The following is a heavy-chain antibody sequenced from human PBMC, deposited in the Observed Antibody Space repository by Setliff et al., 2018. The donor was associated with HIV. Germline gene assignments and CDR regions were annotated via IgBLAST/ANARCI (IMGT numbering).Heavy chain of an antibody. D-gene: IGHD6-13*01. CDR3: ARERAALHYFDY. J-gene: IGHJ4*02. Sequence: PSETLSLTCTVSGGSISSSSYYWGWIRQPPGKGLEWIGSIFYSGTTYYNPSLKSRVTISVHTSKNQFSLKLSSVTAADTAFYFCARERAALHYFDYWGRGTLVTVSS. V-gene: IGHV4-39*07. CDR2: IFYSGTT. CDR1: GGSISSSSYY.